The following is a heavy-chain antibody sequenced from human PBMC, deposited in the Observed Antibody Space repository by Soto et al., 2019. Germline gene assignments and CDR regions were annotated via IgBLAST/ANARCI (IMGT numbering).Heavy chain of an antibody. D-gene: IGHD1-26*01. V-gene: IGHV3-74*01. Sequence: GWLRLACSASGRTFSSYWMHWVRQTAGKGLAWVSRIKSDGSSTAYADSVKGRFAISRDNAKNTLYLQMNSLRAEDTAVYYCERGNSETYYRNKFDYWGQGALVTVYS. CDR2: IKSDGSST. CDR1: GRTFSSYW. CDR3: ERGNSETYYRNKFDY. J-gene: IGHJ4*02.